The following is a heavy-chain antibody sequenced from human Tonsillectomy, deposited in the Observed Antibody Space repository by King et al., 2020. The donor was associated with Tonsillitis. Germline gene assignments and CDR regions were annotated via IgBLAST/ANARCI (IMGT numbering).Heavy chain of an antibody. D-gene: IGHD2-21*01. CDR1: GYTFTGYY. V-gene: IGHV1-2*02. J-gene: IGHJ4*02. Sequence: VQLVESGAEVKKPGASVKVSCKTSGYTFTGYYMHWVRQAPGQGLEWMGWINPNSGGTNYAQKFQGSVTLTRDTSVSTAYMELNRLRSDDTAVYYCVREAYDWGPGTLVTVSS. CDR2: INPNSGGT. CDR3: VREAYD.